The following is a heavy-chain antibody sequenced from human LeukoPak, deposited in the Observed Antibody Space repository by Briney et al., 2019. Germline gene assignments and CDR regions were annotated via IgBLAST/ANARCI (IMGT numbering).Heavy chain of an antibody. D-gene: IGHD1-26*01. J-gene: IGHJ3*02. CDR2: INWNGAST. CDR3: ARDFRIVGASDAFDI. CDR1: GFTFDDYG. V-gene: IGHV3-20*04. Sequence: GGSLRLSCAASGFTFDDYGMSWVRQAPGKGLEWVSGINWNGASTGYADSVKGRFTISRDNAKNSLYLQMNSLRAEDTALYYCARDFRIVGASDAFDIWGQGTMVTVSS.